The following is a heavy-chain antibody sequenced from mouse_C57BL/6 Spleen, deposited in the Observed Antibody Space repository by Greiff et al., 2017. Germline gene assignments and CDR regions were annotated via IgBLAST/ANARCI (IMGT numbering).Heavy chain of an antibody. CDR2: IYPSDSET. J-gene: IGHJ3*01. V-gene: IGHV1-61*01. CDR1: GYTFTSYW. CDR3: TGGYGNPWFAY. Sequence: QVQLQQPGAELVRPGSSVKLSCKASGYTFTSYWMDWVKQRPGQGLEWIGNIYPSDSETHYNQKFKDKATLTVDKSSSTAYMQLSSLTSEDSAVYYCTGGYGNPWFAYWGQGTLVTVSA. D-gene: IGHD2-1*01.